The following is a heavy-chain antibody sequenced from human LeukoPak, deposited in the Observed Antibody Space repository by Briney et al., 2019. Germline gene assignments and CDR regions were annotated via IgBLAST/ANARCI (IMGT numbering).Heavy chain of an antibody. V-gene: IGHV3-53*01. CDR2: IYSGGST. Sequence: PGGSLKLSCAASGFTVSNNYMSWVRQAPGKGLEWVSVIYSGGSTYYADSVKGRFTISRDSSKNTLYLQMNSLRAEDTAVYYCGRDSLGMSTLDSWGQGTLVTVSS. J-gene: IGHJ4*02. CDR1: GFTVSNNY. CDR3: GRDSLGMSTLDS. D-gene: IGHD5/OR15-5a*01.